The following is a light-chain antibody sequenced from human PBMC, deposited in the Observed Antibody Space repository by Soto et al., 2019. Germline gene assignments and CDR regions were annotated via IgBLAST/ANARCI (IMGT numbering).Light chain of an antibody. CDR3: AAWDDSLNSSV. CDR2: CNI. J-gene: IGLJ3*02. Sequence: QSVLTQPPSASGTPGQRVTISCSGTTSNIGSNTVNWYQQLPATAPKLLIYCNIHRPSGVPDRFSGCWSDTSASLATSVLQSEDEAEYYCAAWDDSLNSSVFGGGTKVTVL. CDR1: TSNIGSNT. V-gene: IGLV1-44*01.